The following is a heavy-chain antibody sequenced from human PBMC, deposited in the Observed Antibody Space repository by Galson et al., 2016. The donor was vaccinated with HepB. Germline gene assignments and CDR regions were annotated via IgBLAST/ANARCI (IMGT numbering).Heavy chain of an antibody. CDR3: TRQEGFDFWTGYYDY. J-gene: IGHJ4*02. CDR2: IRSKVNSYST. V-gene: IGHV3-73*01. CDR1: GFSFSASG. Sequence: LRLSCAASGFSFSASGMHWVRQASGKGLEWVGRIRSKVNSYSTTYAVSVQGRFTISRDDSTNTMYLQMNSLKTEDTAVYFCTRQEGFDFWTGYYDYWGQGTLVTVPS. D-gene: IGHD3/OR15-3a*01.